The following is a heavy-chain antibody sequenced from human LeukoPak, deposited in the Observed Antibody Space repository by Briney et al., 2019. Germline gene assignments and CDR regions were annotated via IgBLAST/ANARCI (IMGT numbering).Heavy chain of an antibody. CDR1: GGSISSSSYY. V-gene: IGHV4-39*07. J-gene: IGHJ4*02. CDR3: ARTTYYYDSSGYYSTWYFDY. D-gene: IGHD3-22*01. CDR2: INHSGST. Sequence: SETLSLTCTVSGGSISSSSYYWSWIRQPPGKGLEWIGEINHSGSTNYNPSLKSRVTISVDTSKNQFSLKLSSVTAADTAVYYCARTTYYYDSSGYYSTWYFDYWGQGTLVTVSS.